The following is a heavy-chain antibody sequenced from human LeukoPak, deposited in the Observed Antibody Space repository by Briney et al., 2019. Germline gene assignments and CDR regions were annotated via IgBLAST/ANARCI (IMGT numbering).Heavy chain of an antibody. CDR2: ISKSGDHT. V-gene: IGHV3-23*01. Sequence: GGSLRLSCAVSGLTFNNYAMSWVRQAPGKGLEWVSAISKSGDHTYYAASAKGRFTIYRDNSKNTQYLQMNSLRAEDTAVYYCARVEDMNWNLDYWGQGTLVTVSS. D-gene: IGHD1-1*01. CDR1: GLTFNNYA. CDR3: ARVEDMNWNLDY. J-gene: IGHJ4*02.